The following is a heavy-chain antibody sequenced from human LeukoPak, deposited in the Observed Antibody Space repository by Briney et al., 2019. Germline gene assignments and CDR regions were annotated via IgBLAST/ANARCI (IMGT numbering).Heavy chain of an antibody. CDR1: GLSFGDYT. CDR2: ISRNGAAT. V-gene: IGHV3-43*01. D-gene: IGHD6-13*01. CDR3: AKRADSSDAFDV. J-gene: IGHJ3*01. Sequence: GGSLLISCEASGLSFGDYTMHWGRPAPGKGLEWASLISRNGAATKYADSGRGRFTVSRDNSKNTVYLQMNSLRPEDTAMYYCAKRADSSDAFDVWGQGRVVTISS.